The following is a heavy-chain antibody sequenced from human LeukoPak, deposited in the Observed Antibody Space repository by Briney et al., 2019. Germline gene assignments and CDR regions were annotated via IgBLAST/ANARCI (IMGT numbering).Heavy chain of an antibody. J-gene: IGHJ4*02. CDR1: GFTVSSNY. CDR2: IYSAGST. V-gene: IGHV3-53*01. Sequence: GGSLRLSCAASGFTVSSNYMSWVRQAPGKGLEWVSVIYSAGSTYYADSVKGRFTISRDNAKNSLYLQMNSLRAEDTAVYYCARDKEQWLVKVDYWGQGTLVTVSS. CDR3: ARDKEQWLVKVDY. D-gene: IGHD6-19*01.